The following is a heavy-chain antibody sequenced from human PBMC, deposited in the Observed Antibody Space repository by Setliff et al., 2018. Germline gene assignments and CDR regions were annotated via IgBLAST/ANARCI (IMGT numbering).Heavy chain of an antibody. CDR2: IKSKTDGGTT. V-gene: IGHV3-15*01. CDR1: GFTFSNAW. J-gene: IGHJ4*02. Sequence: PGGSLRLSCAASGFTFSNAWMSWVRQAPGKGLEWVGRIKSKTDGGTTDYAAPVKGRFTISRDDSKNTLYLQMNSLKTEDTAVYFCTRPLPLSGRDTYYFDYWGLGALVTVSS. CDR3: TRPLPLSGRDTYYFDY.